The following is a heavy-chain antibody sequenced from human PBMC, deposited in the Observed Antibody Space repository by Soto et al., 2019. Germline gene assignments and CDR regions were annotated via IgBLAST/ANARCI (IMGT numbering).Heavy chain of an antibody. CDR2: ISGSGGST. CDR1: GFTFSSYA. CDR3: AKETYYYDSSGYYYEEDYYYYGMDV. V-gene: IGHV3-23*01. D-gene: IGHD3-22*01. J-gene: IGHJ6*02. Sequence: GGSLRLSCAASGFTFSSYAMSWVRQAPGKGLEWVSAISGSGGSTYYADSVKGRFTISRDNSKNTLYLQMNSLRAEDTAVYYCAKETYYYDSSGYYYEEDYYYYGMDVWGQGTTVTVSS.